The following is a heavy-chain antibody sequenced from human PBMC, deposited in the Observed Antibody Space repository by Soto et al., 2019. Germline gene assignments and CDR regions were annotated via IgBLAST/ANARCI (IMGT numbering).Heavy chain of an antibody. CDR2: MNPNSGNT. V-gene: IGHV1-8*01. D-gene: IGHD3-22*01. J-gene: IGHJ3*02. CDR3: ASGFYDSSGYYSDAFDI. CDR1: GYTFTSYD. Sequence: GASVKVSCKASGYTFTSYDINWVRQATGQGLEWMGWMNPNSGNTGYAQKFQGRVTMTRNTSISTAYMELSSLRSEDTAVYYCASGFYDSSGYYSDAFDIWRQGTMVTVSS.